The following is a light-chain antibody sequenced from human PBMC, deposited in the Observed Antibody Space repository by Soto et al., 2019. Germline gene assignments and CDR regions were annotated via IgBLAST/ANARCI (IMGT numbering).Light chain of an antibody. CDR2: DAS. V-gene: IGKV1-33*01. CDR3: QQYDNLPFT. J-gene: IGKJ3*01. Sequence: DIQMTQSPSSLSASVRDRVTITCQASQDISNYLNWYHQKPGKAPKLLIYDASNLEPGVTSRFSGSGSGTDFTFTISSLQPEDIATYDCQQYDNLPFTFGRGTKVDIK. CDR1: QDISNY.